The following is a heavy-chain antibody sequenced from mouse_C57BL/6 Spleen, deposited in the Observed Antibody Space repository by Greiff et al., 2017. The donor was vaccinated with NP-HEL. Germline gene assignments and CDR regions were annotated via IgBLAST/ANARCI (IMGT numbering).Heavy chain of an antibody. Sequence: VQLQQPGAELVKPGASVKMSCKASGYTFTSYWITWVKQRPGQGLEWIGDIYPGSGSTNYNEKFKSKATLTVDTSSSTAYMQLSSLTSEDSAVYYCARFEIATDYFDYWGQGTTLTVSS. J-gene: IGHJ2*01. V-gene: IGHV1-55*01. CDR3: ARFEIATDYFDY. D-gene: IGHD5-1-1*01. CDR2: IYPGSGST. CDR1: GYTFTSYW.